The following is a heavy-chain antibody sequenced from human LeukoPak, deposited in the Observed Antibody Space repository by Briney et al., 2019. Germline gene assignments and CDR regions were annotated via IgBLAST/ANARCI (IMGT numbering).Heavy chain of an antibody. V-gene: IGHV3-48*01. CDR2: ISSSSSTI. J-gene: IGHJ4*02. CDR1: GFAFSSSS. Sequence: GGSLRLSCAASGFAFSSSSMNWVRQAPGRGLEWVSYISSSSSTIYYADSVKGRFTISRDNAKNSLYLQMNSLRAEDTAVYYCAGPSSNPFGGNDYWGQGTLVTVSS. D-gene: IGHD1-26*01. CDR3: AGPSSNPFGGNDY.